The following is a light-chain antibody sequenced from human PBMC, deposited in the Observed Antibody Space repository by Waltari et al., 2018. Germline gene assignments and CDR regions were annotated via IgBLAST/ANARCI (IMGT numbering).Light chain of an antibody. CDR2: DVS. V-gene: IGLV2-8*01. Sequence: QSALTQPPSASGSPGQSVTISCTGTSSHLGSYKYVSWYQQHPGKAPKLIIYDVSKRPSGVSDRFSGSKSGSTASLTVSGLQAEDGADYYCSSYGGSNNFVLFGGGTKLTVL. CDR1: SSHLGSYKY. CDR3: SSYGGSNNFVL. J-gene: IGLJ3*02.